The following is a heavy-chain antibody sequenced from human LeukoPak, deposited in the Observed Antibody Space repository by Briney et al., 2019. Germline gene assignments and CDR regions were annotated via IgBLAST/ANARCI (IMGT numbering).Heavy chain of an antibody. CDR3: AKEGASRWYGAHWYFDL. J-gene: IGHJ2*01. Sequence: GGSLRLSCAASGFTFSSFPMSWVRQAPGKGLEWVSAISATTGNTYYADSVKGRFTISRDDSRDTLYLQMNSLRAEDTAVYYCAKEGASRWYGAHWYFDLWGRGTLVTVSS. V-gene: IGHV3-23*01. CDR2: ISATTGNT. CDR1: GFTFSSFP. D-gene: IGHD6-13*01.